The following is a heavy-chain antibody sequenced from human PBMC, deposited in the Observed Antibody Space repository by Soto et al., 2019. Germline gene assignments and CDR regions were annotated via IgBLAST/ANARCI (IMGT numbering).Heavy chain of an antibody. CDR3: AKDISFDTSAYNY. Sequence: EVQLLESGGGLVQPGGSLSLSCTASGFTFSTYGMSWVRQAPGKGLEWVSSLSGDGTTTYYIDSVKGRFTISGDNSRNTLSLQMNSLRTEDTAVYYCAKDISFDTSAYNYWGQGILVTVSS. CDR2: LSGDGTTT. V-gene: IGHV3-23*01. D-gene: IGHD3-22*01. CDR1: GFTFSTYG. J-gene: IGHJ4*02.